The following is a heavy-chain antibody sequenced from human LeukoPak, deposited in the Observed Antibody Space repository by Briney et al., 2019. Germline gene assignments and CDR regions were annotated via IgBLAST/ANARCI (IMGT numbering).Heavy chain of an antibody. Sequence: ASVKVSCKASGYTFTSYGISWVRQAPGQGLEWMGWISAYNGNTNYAQKLQGRVTMTTDTSTSTAYMELRSLRSDDTAVYYCARDRGYYDSSGYYYFDYWGQGTLVTASS. J-gene: IGHJ4*02. D-gene: IGHD3-22*01. CDR1: GYTFTSYG. V-gene: IGHV1-18*01. CDR2: ISAYNGNT. CDR3: ARDRGYYDSSGYYYFDY.